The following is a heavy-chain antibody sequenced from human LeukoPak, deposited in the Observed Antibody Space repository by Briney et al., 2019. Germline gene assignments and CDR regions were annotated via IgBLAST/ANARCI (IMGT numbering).Heavy chain of an antibody. Sequence: GGSLRLSCAASGFTFSSYSMNWVRQAPGKGLKWVSSISSSSSYIYYADSAKGRFTISRDNAKNSLYLQMNSLRAEDTAVYYCASLSYYDSSGEDYWGQGTLVTVSS. CDR1: GFTFSSYS. V-gene: IGHV3-21*01. J-gene: IGHJ4*02. D-gene: IGHD3-22*01. CDR2: ISSSSSYI. CDR3: ASLSYYDSSGEDY.